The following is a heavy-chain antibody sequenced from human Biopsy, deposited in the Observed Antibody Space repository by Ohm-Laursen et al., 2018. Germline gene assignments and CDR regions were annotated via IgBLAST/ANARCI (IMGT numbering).Heavy chain of an antibody. J-gene: IGHJ3*02. D-gene: IGHD3-22*01. V-gene: IGHV3-9*01. CDR2: ISWSSDSI. Sequence: SLRLSCAAPGFRFDNTGMHWVRQGPGKGLEWVAGISWSSDSITYAKSVTGRFTISRDNGENSLYLQMNSLRPEDTALYYCTKNTQWEGSGYLDAFHIWGHGAMVTVTS. CDR1: GFRFDNTG. CDR3: TKNTQWEGSGYLDAFHI.